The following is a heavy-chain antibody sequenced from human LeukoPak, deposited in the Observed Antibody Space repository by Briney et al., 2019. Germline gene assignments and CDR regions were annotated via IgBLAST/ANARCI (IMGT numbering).Heavy chain of an antibody. D-gene: IGHD6-13*01. V-gene: IGHV1-2*02. J-gene: IGHJ3*01. CDR3: FAIAAAGTGDAFV. Sequence: ASVKVSCKASGYTFTCYYMHWVRQAPGQGLEWVGWINPNSGGTNYAQKFQGRVTMTRDTSISTAYMELSRLRSDDTAVYYCFAIAAAGTGDAFVWGQGTMVTVSS. CDR1: GYTFTCYY. CDR2: INPNSGGT.